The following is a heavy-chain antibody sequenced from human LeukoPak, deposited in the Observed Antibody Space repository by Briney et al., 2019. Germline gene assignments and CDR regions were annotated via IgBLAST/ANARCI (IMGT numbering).Heavy chain of an antibody. CDR1: GGSISSYS. Sequence: SETLSLTCTVSGGSISSYSRSWIRQPPGKGLEWIGYIYYSGGTNYNPYLKSRVTISVDTSKNQFSLKLSSVTAADTAVYYCARQPMRAVAGTSWFDPWGQGTLVTVSS. D-gene: IGHD6-19*01. CDR3: ARQPMRAVAGTSWFDP. CDR2: IYYSGGT. J-gene: IGHJ5*02. V-gene: IGHV4-59*01.